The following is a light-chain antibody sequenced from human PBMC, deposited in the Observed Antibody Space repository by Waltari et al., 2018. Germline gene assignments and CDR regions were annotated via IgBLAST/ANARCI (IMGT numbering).Light chain of an antibody. Sequence: DIVLTQSLATLCLSPGERANLSRGASQSVSSNFLAWYQQKPGLAPRLLIYDASSRATGTPYRFSGSGSGTDFTLTISRLEPEDFAIYYCQQYGSLPNTFGQGTKLEIK. CDR3: QQYGSLPNT. CDR1: QSVSSNF. CDR2: DAS. J-gene: IGKJ2*01. V-gene: IGKV3D-20*01.